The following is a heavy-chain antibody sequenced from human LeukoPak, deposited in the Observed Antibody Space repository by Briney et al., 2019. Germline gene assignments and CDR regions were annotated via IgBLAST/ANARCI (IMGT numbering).Heavy chain of an antibody. CDR2: MYRGGST. CDR3: ARDGGAAAGY. J-gene: IGHJ4*02. D-gene: IGHD6-13*01. Sequence: GGSLRLSCAASGFTVSNNYMSWVPQGPGKGLEWVSVMYRGGSTYYADSVQGRFTMSRDNSKNTLYPQMNSLRAEDTAVYYCARDGGAAAGYWGQGTLVTVSP. CDR1: GFTVSNNY. V-gene: IGHV3-66*01.